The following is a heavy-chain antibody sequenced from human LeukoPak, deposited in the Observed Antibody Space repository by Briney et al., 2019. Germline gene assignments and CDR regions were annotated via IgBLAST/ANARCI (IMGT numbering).Heavy chain of an antibody. D-gene: IGHD1-1*01. Sequence: GGSLRLSCSASGFTFSSYWMIWVRQAPGKGLEWVANIKEDGSEKYYVDSVRGRFTISRDNAKNSLSLQMNSLRAEDTAVYYCFRYTRRYPFDYWGQGTLVTVSS. CDR2: IKEDGSEK. CDR1: GFTFSSYW. J-gene: IGHJ4*02. CDR3: FRYTRRYPFDY. V-gene: IGHV3-7*02.